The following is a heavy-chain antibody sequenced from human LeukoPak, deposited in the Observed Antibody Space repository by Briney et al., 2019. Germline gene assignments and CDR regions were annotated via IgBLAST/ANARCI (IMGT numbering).Heavy chain of an antibody. CDR3: AKDFWSAYWSAFDI. CDR2: IKQDGSEK. J-gene: IGHJ3*02. CDR1: GFTFSSYW. D-gene: IGHD3-3*01. V-gene: IGHV3-7*01. Sequence: PGGSLRLSCAASGFTFSSYWMSWVRQAPGKGLEWVANIKQDGSEKYYVDSVKGRFTISRDNAKNSLYLQMNSLRAEDTAVYYCAKDFWSAYWSAFDIWGQGTMVTVSS.